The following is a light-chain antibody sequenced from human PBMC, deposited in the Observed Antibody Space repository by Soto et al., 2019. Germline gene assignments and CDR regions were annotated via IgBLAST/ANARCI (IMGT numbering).Light chain of an antibody. CDR1: QTVSNNY. CDR2: GAS. CDR3: QQYGSSPFT. Sequence: EIVLTQSPGTLSLSPGERATLSCRASQTVSNNYLAWYQQKPGQAPRLLIYGASNRGTGIPDRFSGSGSGTDFTLTISRLEREDFAVYYCQQYGSSPFTFGPGTTVDIK. J-gene: IGKJ3*01. V-gene: IGKV3-20*01.